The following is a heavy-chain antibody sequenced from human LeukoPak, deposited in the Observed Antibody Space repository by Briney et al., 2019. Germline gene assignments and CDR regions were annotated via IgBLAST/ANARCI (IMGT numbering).Heavy chain of an antibody. CDR1: GVSISSSNW. CDR2: IYDSGST. CDR3: ACISSSWYSHY. J-gene: IGHJ4*02. D-gene: IGHD6-13*01. Sequence: SGTLSLTCAVSGVSISSSNWGSGVRQPPGQGLGRIGEIYDSGSTNYNPSIKGRVTISVSMSKNQFSLKLSSVTAADTAVYYCACISSSWYSHYWGQGTLVTVSS. V-gene: IGHV4-4*02.